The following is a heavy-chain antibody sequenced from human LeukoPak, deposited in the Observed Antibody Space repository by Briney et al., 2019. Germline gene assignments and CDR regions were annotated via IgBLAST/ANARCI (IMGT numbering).Heavy chain of an antibody. CDR1: GVSISSYY. V-gene: IGHV4-4*07. D-gene: IGHD3-22*01. CDR3: ARDTYYYDSSGYLSFDY. CDR2: IHTSRST. Sequence: SETLSLTCTVSGVSISSYYWSWIRQPAGKGLEWIGRIHTSRSTNYNPSLKSRVTMSVDTSKNQFSLKLSSVTAADTAVYYCARDTYYYDSSGYLSFDYWGQGTLVTVSS. J-gene: IGHJ4*02.